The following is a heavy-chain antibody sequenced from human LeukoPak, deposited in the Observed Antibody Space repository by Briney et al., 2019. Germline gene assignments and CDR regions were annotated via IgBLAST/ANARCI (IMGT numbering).Heavy chain of an antibody. J-gene: IGHJ3*02. CDR1: GGTFSSYA. Sequence: ASVKVSCKASGGTFSSYAISWVRQAPGQGLEWMGGISPIFGTANYAQKFQGRVTITTDESTSTAYMELSSLRSEDTAVYYCARSEMATITYAFDIWGQGTMVTVSS. D-gene: IGHD5-24*01. V-gene: IGHV1-69*05. CDR2: ISPIFGTA. CDR3: ARSEMATITYAFDI.